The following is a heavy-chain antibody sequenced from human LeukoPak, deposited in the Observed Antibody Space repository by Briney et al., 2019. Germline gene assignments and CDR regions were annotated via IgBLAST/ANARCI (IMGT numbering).Heavy chain of an antibody. J-gene: IGHJ5*02. V-gene: IGHV3-23*01. CDR3: AKEARTPLWFGELYGWFDP. Sequence: GGSLRLSCAASGFTFSDYYMSWIRQAPGKGLEWVSAISGSGGSTYYADSVKGRFTISRDNSKNTLYLQMNSLRAEDTAVYYCAKEARTPLWFGELYGWFDPWGQGTLVPVSS. D-gene: IGHD3-10*01. CDR2: ISGSGGST. CDR1: GFTFSDYY.